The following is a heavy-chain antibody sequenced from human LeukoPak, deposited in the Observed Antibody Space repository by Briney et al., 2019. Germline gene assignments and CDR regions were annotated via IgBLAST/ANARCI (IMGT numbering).Heavy chain of an antibody. Sequence: ASVKVSCKASGYTFTGYYMHWVRQAPGQGLEWMGWLNPNSGDTKDALKFQGRVTMTRDTSINTAYMELSRLTSDDTAVYYCARGVRGQQLVYYYYYYMDVWGKGTTVTVSS. CDR1: GYTFTGYY. V-gene: IGHV1-2*02. J-gene: IGHJ6*03. CDR2: LNPNSGDT. CDR3: ARGVRGQQLVYYYYYYMDV. D-gene: IGHD6-13*01.